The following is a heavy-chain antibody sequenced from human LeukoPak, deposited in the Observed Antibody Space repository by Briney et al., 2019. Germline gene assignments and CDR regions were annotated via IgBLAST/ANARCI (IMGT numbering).Heavy chain of an antibody. J-gene: IGHJ4*02. D-gene: IGHD6-6*01. V-gene: IGHV4-39*02. CDR3: AREKIAALDY. CDR2: IYYSGST. Sequence: SETLSLTCTVSGGSISSSSYYSGWIRQPPGKGLEWIGSIYYSGSTYYNPSLKSRVSISVDTSKNQFSLKLGSVTAADTAVYYCAREKIAALDYWGQGTLVTVSS. CDR1: GGSISSSSYY.